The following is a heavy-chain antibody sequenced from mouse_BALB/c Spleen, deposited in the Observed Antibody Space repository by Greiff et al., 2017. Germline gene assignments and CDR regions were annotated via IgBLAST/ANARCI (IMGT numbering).Heavy chain of an antibody. J-gene: IGHJ3*01. CDR3: NEVITTGAWFAY. D-gene: IGHD2-4*01. Sequence: EVQLQQSGAELVRSGASVKLSCTASGFNIKDYYMHWVKQRPEQGLEWIGWIDPENGDTEYAPKFQGKATMTADTSSNTAYLQLSSLTSEDTAVYYCNEVITTGAWFAYWGQGTLVTVSA. V-gene: IGHV14-4*02. CDR2: IDPENGDT. CDR1: GFNIKDYY.